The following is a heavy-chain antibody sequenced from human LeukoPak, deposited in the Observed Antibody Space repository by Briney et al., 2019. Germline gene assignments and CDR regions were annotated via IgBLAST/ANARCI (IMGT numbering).Heavy chain of an antibody. D-gene: IGHD6-13*01. J-gene: IGHJ4*02. V-gene: IGHV3-30*18. CDR2: ISYDGSNK. CDR1: GFTFSSYG. CDR3: AKGIAAAPLLY. Sequence: PGGSLRLSCAASGFTFSSYGMHWVRQAPGKGLEWVAVISYDGSNKYYADSVKGRFTISRDNSKNTLYLQMNSLRAEDTAVYYCAKGIAAAPLLYWGQGTLVTVSS.